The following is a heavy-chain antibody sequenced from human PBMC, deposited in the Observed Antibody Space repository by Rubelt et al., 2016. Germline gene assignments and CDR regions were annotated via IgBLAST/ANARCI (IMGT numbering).Heavy chain of an antibody. D-gene: IGHD1-26*01. Sequence: EWVSAISSSGDSTYYVDSVKGRFTISRDNSKNTLYLQMNSLRAEDTAVYYCARDLSDSGRYHHFDYWGQGTLVTASS. J-gene: IGHJ4*02. V-gene: IGHV3-NL1*01. CDR2: ISSSGDST. CDR3: ARDLSDSGRYHHFDY.